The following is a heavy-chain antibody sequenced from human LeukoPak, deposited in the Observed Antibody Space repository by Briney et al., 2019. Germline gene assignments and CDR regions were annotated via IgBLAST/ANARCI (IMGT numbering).Heavy chain of an antibody. J-gene: IGHJ5*02. CDR2: IIWNCGST. Sequence: GGSLRLSCAASGFTFDDYGMSWVRHAPGKGLEWVSGIIWNCGSTVYADSVKGRFTISRDNAKNSLYLQMNSLRAEDTALYYCARDYAPPSGSYLPWFDPWGQGTLVTVSS. D-gene: IGHD1-26*01. V-gene: IGHV3-20*04. CDR3: ARDYAPPSGSYLPWFDP. CDR1: GFTFDDYG.